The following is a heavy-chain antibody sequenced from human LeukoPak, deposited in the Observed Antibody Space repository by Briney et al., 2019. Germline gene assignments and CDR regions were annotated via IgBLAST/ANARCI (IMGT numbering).Heavy chain of an antibody. V-gene: IGHV4-59*11. CDR2: IYDSGST. J-gene: IGHJ4*02. CDR1: SGSLNNHY. Sequence: PSETLSLTCTDDSGSLNNHYWSWIRQPPGKGLEWIGHIYDSGSTTYNPSLKSRVTMSVDTSKNQFSLNLSSVTAADTAVYCCERGRIGGPKAPFDYWGQGTLVTVSS. D-gene: IGHD3-16*01. CDR3: ERGRIGGPKAPFDY.